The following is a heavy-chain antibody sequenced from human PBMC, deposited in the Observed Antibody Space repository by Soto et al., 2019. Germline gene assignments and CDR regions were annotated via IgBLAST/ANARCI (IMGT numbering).Heavy chain of an antibody. J-gene: IGHJ4*02. CDR1: GGSISSGGYY. Sequence: SETLSLTCTVSGGSISSGGYYWSWIRQHPGKGLEWIGYIYYSGITYYNPSLKSRVTISVYTSKNQFSLKLSSVTAADTAVYYCARGKQQLALFDYWGQGTLVTVSS. D-gene: IGHD6-13*01. V-gene: IGHV4-31*03. CDR2: IYYSGIT. CDR3: ARGKQQLALFDY.